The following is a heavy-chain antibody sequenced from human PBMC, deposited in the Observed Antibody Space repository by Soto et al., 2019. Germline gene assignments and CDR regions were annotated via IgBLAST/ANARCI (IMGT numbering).Heavy chain of an antibody. CDR3: ARRVVVPAATDAFDI. D-gene: IGHD2-2*01. CDR2: IYPGDSDT. V-gene: IGHV5-51*01. Sequence: GESLKISCKCSGYSFTSYWIGLVRQMPGKGLEWMGIIYPGDSDTRYSPSFQGQVTISADKSISTAYLQWSSLKASDTAMYYCARRVVVPAATDAFDIWGQGTMVTVSS. J-gene: IGHJ3*02. CDR1: GYSFTSYW.